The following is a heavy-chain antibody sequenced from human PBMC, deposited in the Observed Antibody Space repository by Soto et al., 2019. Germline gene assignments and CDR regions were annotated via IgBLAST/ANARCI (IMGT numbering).Heavy chain of an antibody. CDR2: IKSKTDGGTT. V-gene: IGHV3-15*01. CDR3: TSGPLWFGELLYYYMDV. Sequence: EVQLVESGGGLVKPGGSLRLSCAASGFTFSNAWMSWVRQAPGKGLEWVGRIKSKTDGGTTDYAAPVKGRFTISRDDSKNTLYLQMNSLKTEDTAVHYCTSGPLWFGELLYYYMDVWGKGTTVTVSS. CDR1: GFTFSNAW. D-gene: IGHD3-10*01. J-gene: IGHJ6*03.